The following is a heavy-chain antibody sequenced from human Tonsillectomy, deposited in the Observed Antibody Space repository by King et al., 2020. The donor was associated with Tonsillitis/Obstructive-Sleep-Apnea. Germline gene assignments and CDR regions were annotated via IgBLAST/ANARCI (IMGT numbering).Heavy chain of an antibody. Sequence: DVQLVQSGGGLVQPGGSLRLSCAASGFTFSRYWMSWVRQAPGKGLEWVANIKQDGSEKYYVDSVKGRFTISRDNAKNSLYLQMNSLRAEDTAVYYCGTTNGGSFPRFDYWGQGTLVTVSS. CDR2: IKQDGSEK. V-gene: IGHV3-7*02. CDR3: GTTNGGSFPRFDY. D-gene: IGHD2-8*01. CDR1: GFTFSRYW. J-gene: IGHJ4*02.